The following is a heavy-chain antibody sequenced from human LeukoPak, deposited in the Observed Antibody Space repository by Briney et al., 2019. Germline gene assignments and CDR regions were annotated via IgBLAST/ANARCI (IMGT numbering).Heavy chain of an antibody. CDR2: IYPGASDT. CDR1: GYSFTSYW. CDR3: ARLRGSGHYHYFDS. Sequence: GESLKISCKGSGYSFTSYWIGWVRQMPGKGLEWMGVIYPGASDTRYSPSFQGQVTISADKSLTTAYLQWNSLKASDTAMYYCARLRGSGHYHYFDSWGQGTLVTVSS. D-gene: IGHD3-22*01. V-gene: IGHV5-51*01. J-gene: IGHJ4*02.